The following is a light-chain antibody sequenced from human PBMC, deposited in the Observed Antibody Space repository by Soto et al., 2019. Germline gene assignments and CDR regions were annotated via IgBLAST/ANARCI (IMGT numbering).Light chain of an antibody. CDR2: HPS. CDR1: QRISTY. Sequence: EIVLPQSPATLSLSPGERATLSCRARQRISTYLAWYQQHPGQAPRLHIHHPSNRAAGIPARFSGSGSGTDFTLTISSLEPEDLAVQYCQQRDTRTPTWTFGQGTKGEVK. CDR3: QQRDTRTPTWT. V-gene: IGKV3-11*01. J-gene: IGKJ1*01.